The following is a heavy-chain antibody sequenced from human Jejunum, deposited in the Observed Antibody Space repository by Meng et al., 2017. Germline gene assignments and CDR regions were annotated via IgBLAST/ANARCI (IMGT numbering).Heavy chain of an antibody. CDR2: ISASGATT. Sequence: EVQLLESGGGLVQPVGSLRLSCAASGFTFSSYVMNWVRQEPGNGLEWVSAISASGATTYYTDSVKGRFTISRDNAKNTLYLQMNSLTAEDTAVYYCAKAGGGGYSTSPVDSWGQGSLVTVSS. V-gene: IGHV3-23*01. D-gene: IGHD6-6*01. J-gene: IGHJ4*02. CDR3: AKAGGGGYSTSPVDS. CDR1: GFTFSSYV.